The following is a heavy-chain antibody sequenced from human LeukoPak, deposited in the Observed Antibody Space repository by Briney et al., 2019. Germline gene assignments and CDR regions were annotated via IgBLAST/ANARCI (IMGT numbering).Heavy chain of an antibody. J-gene: IGHJ2*01. D-gene: IGHD7-27*01. CDR3: ANPWGSGWYFDL. V-gene: IGHV3-30*18. CDR1: GFTFSSYG. Sequence: GRSLRLSCAASGFTFSSYGMHWVRQAPGKGLEWVAVISYDGSNKYYADSVKGRFTISRDNSKTTLYLQMNSLRAEDTAVYYCANPWGSGWYFDLWGRGTLVTVSS. CDR2: ISYDGSNK.